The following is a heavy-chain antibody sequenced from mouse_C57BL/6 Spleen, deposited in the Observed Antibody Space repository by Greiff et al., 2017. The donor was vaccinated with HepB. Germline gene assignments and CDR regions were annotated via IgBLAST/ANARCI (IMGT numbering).Heavy chain of an antibody. D-gene: IGHD1-1*01. CDR2: FHPYNDDT. J-gene: IGHJ1*03. CDR1: GYTFTTYP. CDR3: ARSYYGSSPWYFDV. V-gene: IGHV1-47*01. Sequence: VKLQESGAELVKPGASVKMSCKASGYTFTTYPIEWMKQNHGKSLEWIGNFHPYNDDTKYNEKFKGKATLTVEKSSSTVYLELSRLTSDDSAVYYCARSYYGSSPWYFDVWGTGTTVTVSS.